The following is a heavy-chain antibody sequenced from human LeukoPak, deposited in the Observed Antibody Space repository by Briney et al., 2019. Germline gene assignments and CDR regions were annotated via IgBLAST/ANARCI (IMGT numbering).Heavy chain of an antibody. CDR3: AKAGYSGSQSAFDI. CDR1: GFTFSTYA. D-gene: IGHD1-26*01. V-gene: IGHV3-30*18. J-gene: IGHJ3*02. CDR2: ISSDGNGK. Sequence: GGSLRLSCAASGFTFSTYAMHWVRQAPGKGLEWVTVISSDGNGKYYVDSVKGRFTISRDNSKNTLYLQMNSLRPDDTAVYYCAKAGYSGSQSAFDIWGQGTMVTVSS.